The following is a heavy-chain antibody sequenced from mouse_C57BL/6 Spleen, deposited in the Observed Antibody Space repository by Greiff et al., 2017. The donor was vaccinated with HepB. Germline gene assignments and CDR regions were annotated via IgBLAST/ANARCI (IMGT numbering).Heavy chain of an antibody. D-gene: IGHD4-1*01. CDR1: GYTFTSYT. CDR3: ARKTGAWFAY. Sequence: VQLQQSGAELARPGASVKMSCKASGYTFTSYTMHWVKQRPGQGLEWIGYINPSSGYTKYNQKFKDKATLTADKSSSTAYMQLSSLTSEDAAVYYCARKTGAWFAYWGQGTLVTVSA. V-gene: IGHV1-4*01. CDR2: INPSSGYT. J-gene: IGHJ3*01.